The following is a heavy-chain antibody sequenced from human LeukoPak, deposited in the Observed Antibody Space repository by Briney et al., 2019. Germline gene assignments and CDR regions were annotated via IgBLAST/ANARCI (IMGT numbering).Heavy chain of an antibody. CDR3: ARQIPYDDLLLFGESRTWFDP. Sequence: SETLSLTRTLSGGSISSSSYYWGRIRQPPGKGMEWIGCINYSGSTSYNPSLKSRVTISVDTSKNQFSLKLSSVTAADTAVYYCARQIPYDDLLLFGESRTWFDPWRQGNLVTVSS. J-gene: IGHJ5*02. CDR2: INYSGST. D-gene: IGHD3-10*01. CDR1: GGSISSSSYY. V-gene: IGHV4-39*01.